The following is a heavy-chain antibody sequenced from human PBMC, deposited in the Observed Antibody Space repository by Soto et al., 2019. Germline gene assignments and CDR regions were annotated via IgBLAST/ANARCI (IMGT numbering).Heavy chain of an antibody. V-gene: IGHV1-69*13. CDR2: IIPIFGTA. Sequence: SVKISCKASGGTFSSYAISWVRQAPGQGLEWMGGIIPIFGTANYAQKFQGRVTITADESTSTAYMELSSLRSEDTAVYYCARDLRVVPAAITGMDVWGQGTTVPVSS. CDR1: GGTFSSYA. CDR3: ARDLRVVPAAITGMDV. J-gene: IGHJ6*02. D-gene: IGHD2-2*02.